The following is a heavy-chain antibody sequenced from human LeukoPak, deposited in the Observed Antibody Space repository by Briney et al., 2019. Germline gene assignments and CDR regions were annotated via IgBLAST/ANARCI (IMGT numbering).Heavy chain of an antibody. CDR1: GFTFSSYA. Sequence: GGSLRLSCAASGFTFSSYAMHWVRQAPGKGLEWVSSLSGSGGSTYYADSVKGRFTISRDNSKNTLYLQMNSLRAEDTAVYYCARSFCGGDCYYYFDYWGQGTLVTVSS. D-gene: IGHD2-21*02. J-gene: IGHJ4*02. CDR3: ARSFCGGDCYYYFDY. V-gene: IGHV3-23*01. CDR2: LSGSGGST.